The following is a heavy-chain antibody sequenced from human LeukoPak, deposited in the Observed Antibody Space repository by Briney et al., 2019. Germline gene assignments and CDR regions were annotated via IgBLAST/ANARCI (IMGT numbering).Heavy chain of an antibody. CDR2: ISGSGGST. V-gene: IGHV3-23*01. J-gene: IGHJ4*02. Sequence: GGSLRLSCAASGFTFSSYAMSWVRQAPGKGLEWVSAISGSGGSTYYADSVKGRFTISRDNSKNTLYLQMNSLRAEDTAVYYCAEGFDSSGYSTNDYWGQGTLVTVSS. D-gene: IGHD3-22*01. CDR1: GFTFSSYA. CDR3: AEGFDSSGYSTNDY.